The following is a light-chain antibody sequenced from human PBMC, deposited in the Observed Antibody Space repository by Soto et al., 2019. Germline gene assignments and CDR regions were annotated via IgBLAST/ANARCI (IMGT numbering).Light chain of an antibody. CDR1: ASNLGAKYA. CDR3: CSYAGIFYV. V-gene: IGLV1-40*01. J-gene: IGLJ1*01. Sequence: QAVVTQPPSVSGAPGQRVTISCTGSASNLGAKYAVHWYQHLPGTAPKLLIYDNIHRPSGVPDRFSGSKSGNTASLTISGLQAEDEADYYCCSYAGIFYVFGTGTKLTVL. CDR2: DNI.